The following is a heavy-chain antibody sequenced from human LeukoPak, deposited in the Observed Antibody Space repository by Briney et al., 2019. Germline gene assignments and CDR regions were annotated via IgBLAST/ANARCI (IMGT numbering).Heavy chain of an antibody. CDR1: GGSISSGGYY. V-gene: IGHV4-31*03. J-gene: IGHJ4*02. CDR2: INYSGST. CDR3: ARGVLLWFGESD. D-gene: IGHD3-10*01. Sequence: SETLSLTCTVSGGSISSGGYYWSWIRQHPGKGLEWIGYINYSGSTYYNPSLKSRVTISVDTSKNQFSLKLSSVTAADTAVYYCARGVLLWFGESDWGQGTLVTVSS.